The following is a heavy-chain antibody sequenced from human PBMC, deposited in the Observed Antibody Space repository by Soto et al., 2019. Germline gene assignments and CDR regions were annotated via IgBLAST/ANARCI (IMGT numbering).Heavy chain of an antibody. J-gene: IGHJ3*02. V-gene: IGHV5-51*01. CDR2: IYPGDSDT. Sequence: GESLKISCKGSGYSFTSYWIGWVRQMPGKGLEWMGIIYPGDSDTRYSPSFQGQVTISADKSISAAYLQWSSLKASDTAMYYCAIMYSRSWTYAFDIWCQGIMVNVS. CDR1: GYSFTSYW. D-gene: IGHD6-13*01. CDR3: AIMYSRSWTYAFDI.